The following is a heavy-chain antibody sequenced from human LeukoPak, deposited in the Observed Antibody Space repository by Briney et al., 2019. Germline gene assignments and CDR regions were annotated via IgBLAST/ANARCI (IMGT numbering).Heavy chain of an antibody. Sequence: ASVKVSCKASGYTFTGYYMHWVRQAPGQGLEWMGRINPNSGGTNYAQKFQGRVTMTRDTSISTAYVELSRLRSDDTAVYYCARDLPIVVVPGANDAFDIWGQGTMVTVSS. D-gene: IGHD2-2*01. CDR1: GYTFTGYY. V-gene: IGHV1-2*06. CDR3: ARDLPIVVVPGANDAFDI. J-gene: IGHJ3*02. CDR2: INPNSGGT.